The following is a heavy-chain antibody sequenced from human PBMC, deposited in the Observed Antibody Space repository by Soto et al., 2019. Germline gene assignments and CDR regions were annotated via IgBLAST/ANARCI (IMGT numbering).Heavy chain of an antibody. CDR2: ISYDGSNK. J-gene: IGHJ4*02. Sequence: QVQLVESGGGVVQPGRSLRLSCAASGFTFSSYGMHWVRQAPGKGLEWLAVISYDGSNKYYADSVKGRFTISRDNSKNTLYLQMNSLRAEDTAVYYCAKAQGELPFDSWGQGTLVTVSS. V-gene: IGHV3-30*18. D-gene: IGHD1-26*01. CDR3: AKAQGELPFDS. CDR1: GFTFSSYG.